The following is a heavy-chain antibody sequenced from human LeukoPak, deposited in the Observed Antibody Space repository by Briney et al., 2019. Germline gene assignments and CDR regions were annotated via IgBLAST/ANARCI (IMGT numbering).Heavy chain of an antibody. V-gene: IGHV4-59*08. CDR2: IYYSGST. CDR1: GGSSSSYY. J-gene: IGHJ4*02. Sequence: SETLSLTCTVSGGSSSSYYWSWIRQPPGKGLEWIGYIYYSGSTNYNPSLKSRVTISVDTSKNQFSLKLSSVTAADTAVYYCARSGYDGDFDYWGQGTLVTVSS. D-gene: IGHD5-12*01. CDR3: ARSGYDGDFDY.